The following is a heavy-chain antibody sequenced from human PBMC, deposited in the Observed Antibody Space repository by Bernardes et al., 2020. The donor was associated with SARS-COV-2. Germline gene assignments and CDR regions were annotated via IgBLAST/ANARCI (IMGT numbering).Heavy chain of an antibody. CDR2: INSAGRST. J-gene: IGHJ5*02. Sequence: GGSLRLSCAGSGFTPSSHWMHWVRQPPGKGLVWVSRINSAGRSTSHADSVTGRFTISRDTAKNTPYLQMNSLRAEDTAVYYCARDLGYCDKGLCSPWGQGTLVTVAT. D-gene: IGHD2-8*01. CDR3: ARDLGYCDKGLCSP. CDR1: GFTPSSHW. V-gene: IGHV3-74*01.